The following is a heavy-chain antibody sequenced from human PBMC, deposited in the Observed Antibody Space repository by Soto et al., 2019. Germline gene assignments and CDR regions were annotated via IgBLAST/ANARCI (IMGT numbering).Heavy chain of an antibody. CDR1: GLTFTSYV. V-gene: IGHV3-30-3*01. J-gene: IGHJ4*02. CDR2: ISYDGSKK. CDR3: PVGGYYTSYYFDY. Sequence: VGSLRLSCAASGLTFTSYVMHWVRQAPGKGLDWVALISYDGSKKYYADSVKGRFTISRDNSQNTLFLQMSSLRAEDTAVYYCPVGGYYTSYYFDYWGQGALVTVSS. D-gene: IGHD3-3*01.